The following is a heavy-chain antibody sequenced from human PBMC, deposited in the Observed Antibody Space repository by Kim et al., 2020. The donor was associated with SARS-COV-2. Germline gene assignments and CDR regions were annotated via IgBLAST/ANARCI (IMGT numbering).Heavy chain of an antibody. CDR2: INAGNGNT. J-gene: IGHJ4*02. CDR1: GYTFTSYA. CDR3: ARDGRITIFGVVMEEGRVGYYFDY. V-gene: IGHV1-3*01. D-gene: IGHD3-3*01. Sequence: ASVKVSCKASGYTFTSYAMHWVRQAPGQRLEWMGWINAGNGNTKYSQKFQGRVTITRDTSASTAYMELSSLRSEDTAVYYCARDGRITIFGVVMEEGRVGYYFDYWGQGTLVTVSS.